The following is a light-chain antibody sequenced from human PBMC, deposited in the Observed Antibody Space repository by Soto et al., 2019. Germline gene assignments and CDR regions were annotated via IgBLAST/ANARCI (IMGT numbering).Light chain of an antibody. CDR2: DVS. V-gene: IGLV2-11*01. CDR3: YSSAGSSYV. J-gene: IGLJ1*01. CDR1: SSDVGGYDY. Sequence: QSVLTQPRSVSGSPGQSVTISCTGTSSDVGGYDYVSWYQQHPDKAPKLMIYDVSKRPSGVPDRFSGSKSGNTASLTISGLQAEDEADYYCYSSAGSSYVFGTGTKVTVL.